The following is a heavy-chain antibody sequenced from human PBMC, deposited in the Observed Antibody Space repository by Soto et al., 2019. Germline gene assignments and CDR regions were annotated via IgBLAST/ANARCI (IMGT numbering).Heavy chain of an antibody. V-gene: IGHV5-51*01. CDR3: ARHGVAALTDYYYYYGMDV. CDR1: GYSFTSYW. CDR2: IYPGDSDT. Sequence: PGESLKISCKDSGYSFTSYWIGWVRQMPGKGLEWMGIIYPGDSDTRYSPSFQGQVTISADKSISTAYLQWSSLKASDTAMYYCARHGVAALTDYYYYYGMDVWGQGTTVTVSS. D-gene: IGHD6-6*01. J-gene: IGHJ6*02.